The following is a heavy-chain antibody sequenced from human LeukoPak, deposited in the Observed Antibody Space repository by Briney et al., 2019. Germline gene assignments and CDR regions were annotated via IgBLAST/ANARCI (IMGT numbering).Heavy chain of an antibody. CDR3: ARDLRGSSGWYYY. Sequence: RASVKVSCKASGYTFTGYYMHWVRQAPGQGLEWMGWINPNSGGTNYAQKFQGRVTMTRDTSISTAYMELSRLRSDDTAVYYCARDLRGSSGWYYYWGQGTLVTVSS. V-gene: IGHV1-2*02. CDR2: INPNSGGT. J-gene: IGHJ4*02. D-gene: IGHD6-19*01. CDR1: GYTFTGYY.